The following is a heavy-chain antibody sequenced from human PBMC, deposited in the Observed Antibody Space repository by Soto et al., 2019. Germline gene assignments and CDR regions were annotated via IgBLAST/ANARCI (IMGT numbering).Heavy chain of an antibody. Sequence: ALETLSLTCTVSGGSSINYYWSWIRQPPGKGLEWIGYFYYTGITNYNPSLKSRISMSVDTSKNQFSLKLSSVTAADTAVYYCVRHVVESLSFGERVHHFAYWGHGTLVTV. CDR2: FYYTGIT. CDR1: GGSSINYY. J-gene: IGHJ4*01. V-gene: IGHV4-59*08. D-gene: IGHD3-10*01. CDR3: VRHVVESLSFGERVHHFAY.